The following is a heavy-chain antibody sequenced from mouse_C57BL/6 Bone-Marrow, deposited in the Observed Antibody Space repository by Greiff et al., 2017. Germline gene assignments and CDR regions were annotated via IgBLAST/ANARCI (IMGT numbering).Heavy chain of an antibody. D-gene: IGHD2-2*01. J-gene: IGHJ2*01. CDR2: IYPGSGST. Sequence: QVQLQQPGAELVKPGASVKMSCKASGYTFTSYWITWVKQRPGKGLEWIGDIYPGSGSTNYNEKFKSKATLTVDPASSTSYMQLSSLTSEDAAVYYCASATMVTTTGYYFDYWCQGTTLTVSS. V-gene: IGHV1-55*01. CDR1: GYTFTSYW. CDR3: ASATMVTTTGYYFDY.